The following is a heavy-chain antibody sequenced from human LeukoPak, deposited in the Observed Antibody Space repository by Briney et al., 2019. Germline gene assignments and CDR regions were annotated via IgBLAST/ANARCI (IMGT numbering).Heavy chain of an antibody. Sequence: ASVKVSCKVSGYTLTELSMHWVRQAPGKGLEWMGGFDPEDGETIYAQKFQGRVTMTEDTSTDTGYMELSSLRSEDTAVYYCATDQRGAGLGFVYGSGSFNGLDVWGQGTTVTVSS. CDR3: ATDQRGAGLGFVYGSGSFNGLDV. D-gene: IGHD3-10*01. CDR1: GYTLTELS. V-gene: IGHV1-24*01. CDR2: FDPEDGET. J-gene: IGHJ6*02.